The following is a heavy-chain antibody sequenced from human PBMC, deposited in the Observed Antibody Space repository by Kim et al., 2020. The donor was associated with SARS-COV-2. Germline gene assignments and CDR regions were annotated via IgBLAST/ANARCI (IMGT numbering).Heavy chain of an antibody. V-gene: IGHV3-48*03. D-gene: IGHD6-6*01. J-gene: IGHJ4*02. Sequence: ADSVKGRLTYARDNAKNSLHLQMSSLRAEDAAVYYCARGSYSSSSGFDFWGQGTLVTVSS. CDR3: ARGSYSSSSGFDF.